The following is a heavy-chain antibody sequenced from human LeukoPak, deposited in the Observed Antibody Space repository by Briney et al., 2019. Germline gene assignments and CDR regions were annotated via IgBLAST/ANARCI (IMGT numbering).Heavy chain of an antibody. CDR2: ISGSGGST. CDR3: ARGEGPPTY. CDR1: GFTFSSYA. V-gene: IGHV3-23*01. Sequence: GGSLRLSCAASGFTFSSYAMSWVRQAPGKGLEWVSAISGSGGSTYYADSVKGRFTISRDNAKNSLYLQMNSLRDEDTAVYYCARGEGPPTYWGQGTLVTVSS. J-gene: IGHJ4*02.